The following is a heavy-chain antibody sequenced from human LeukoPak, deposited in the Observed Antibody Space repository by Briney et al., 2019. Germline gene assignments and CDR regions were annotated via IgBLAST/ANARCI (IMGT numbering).Heavy chain of an antibody. D-gene: IGHD3-22*01. Sequence: SVKVSCKASGGTFSSYAISWVRQAPGQGLEWMGGIIPIFGTANYAQKFQGRVMITADESTSTAYMELSSLRSEDTAVYYCARARSPYYYDSSGYLSFDYWGQGTLVTVSS. V-gene: IGHV1-69*13. CDR1: GGTFSSYA. CDR3: ARARSPYYYDSSGYLSFDY. CDR2: IIPIFGTA. J-gene: IGHJ4*02.